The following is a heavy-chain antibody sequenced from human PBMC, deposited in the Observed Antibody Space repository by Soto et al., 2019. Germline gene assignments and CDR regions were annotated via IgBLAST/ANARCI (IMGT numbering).Heavy chain of an antibody. CDR3: ARDYYDSSDYTTNWFDP. D-gene: IGHD3-22*01. CDR1: GGSISNSRYY. J-gene: IGHJ5*02. V-gene: IGHV4-39*01. CDR2: IYHTGTT. Sequence: SETLSLTCTVSGGSISNSRYYWAWIRQPPGKGLEWIGSIYHTGTTYYNPSLRSRVTISVDTSKNQFSLKLTSVTAADTAVYYCARDYYDSSDYTTNWFDPWGQGTLVTVSS.